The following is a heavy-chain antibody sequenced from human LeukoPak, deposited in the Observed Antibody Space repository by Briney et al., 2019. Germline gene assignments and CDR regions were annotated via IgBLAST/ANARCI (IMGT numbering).Heavy chain of an antibody. CDR2: IYSGGST. Sequence: GGSLRLSCAASGFTASSNYMSWVRQAPGKGLEWVSVIYSGGSTYYADSVKGRFTVSRDNSKNTLYLQMNSLRAEDTAVYYCARSIAVAAIPGYYYGMDVWGQGTTVTVSS. V-gene: IGHV3-53*01. CDR1: GFTASSNY. J-gene: IGHJ6*02. CDR3: ARSIAVAAIPGYYYGMDV. D-gene: IGHD6-19*01.